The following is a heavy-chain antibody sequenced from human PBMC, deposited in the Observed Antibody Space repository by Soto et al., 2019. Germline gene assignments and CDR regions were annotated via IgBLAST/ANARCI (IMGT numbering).Heavy chain of an antibody. D-gene: IGHD5-18*01. V-gene: IGHV3-7*01. J-gene: IGHJ4*02. CDR2: IKWDASEK. CDR1: GFTFGSYW. Sequence: GGSLRLSCAASGFTFGSYWMSWVRQAPGKGLEWLATIKWDASEKKYVDSVKGRFTMSRDNAKNSLYLQMNSLRAEDTAVCYCARDHVDTAMVFFDYWGQGTLVTVSS. CDR3: ARDHVDTAMVFFDY.